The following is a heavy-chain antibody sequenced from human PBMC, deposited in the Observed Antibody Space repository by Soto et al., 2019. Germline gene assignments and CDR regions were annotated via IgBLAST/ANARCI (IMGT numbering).Heavy chain of an antibody. CDR1: GVTFSSYA. CDR2: IIPIFGTA. Sequence: SVKVSCKASGVTFSSYAISWVRQAPGQGLEWMGGIIPIFGTANYARKFQGRVTITADESTSTAYMELSSLRSEDTAVYYCARDLIITMVRGVITPKDYYYYYGMDVWGQGTTVTVSS. D-gene: IGHD3-10*01. CDR3: ARDLIITMVRGVITPKDYYYYYGMDV. V-gene: IGHV1-69*13. J-gene: IGHJ6*02.